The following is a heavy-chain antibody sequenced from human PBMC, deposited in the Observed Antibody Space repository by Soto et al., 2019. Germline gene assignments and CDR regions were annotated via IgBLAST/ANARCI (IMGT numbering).Heavy chain of an antibody. CDR3: VSGSFPNWFDP. V-gene: IGHV2-5*04. Sequence: QITLKESGPTLVKPTQTLTMTCTFSGFSLSTTGVGVGWIRQPPGKALEWLALLYWDDSKRYSPSLKSRLTNTKDTSKNQVFLTMSTMDPVDTGTYYCVSGSFPNWFDPWGQGILVIVSS. D-gene: IGHD3-10*01. J-gene: IGHJ5*02. CDR1: GFSLSTTGVG. CDR2: LYWDDSK.